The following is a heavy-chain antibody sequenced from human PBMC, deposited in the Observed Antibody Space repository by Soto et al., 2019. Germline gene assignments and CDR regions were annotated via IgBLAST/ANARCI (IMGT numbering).Heavy chain of an antibody. CDR2: ISSSSSTI. J-gene: IGHJ5*02. V-gene: IGHV3-48*02. D-gene: IGHD2-21*02. CDR3: ARDRIAYCGGDCYFDP. CDR1: GFTFSSYS. Sequence: EVQLVESGGGLVQPGGPLRLSCAASGFTFSSYSMNWVRQAPGKGLEWVSYISSSSSTIYYADSVKGRFTISRDNAKNSLYLKMNSLRDEDTVLYYWARDRIAYCGGDCYFDPWGQGTLVTVPS.